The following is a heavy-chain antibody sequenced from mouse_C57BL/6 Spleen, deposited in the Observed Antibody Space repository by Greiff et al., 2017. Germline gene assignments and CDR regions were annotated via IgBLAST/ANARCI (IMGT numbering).Heavy chain of an antibody. CDR3: ARSQGRWMRLDY. CDR1: GFTFTDYY. Sequence: EVHLVESGGGLVQPGGSLSLSCAASGFTFTDYYMSWVRQPPGKALEWLGFIRNKANGYTTESSASVKGRFTISRDNSQSILYLQLNALRAEDSATYYCARSQGRWMRLDYWGRGTSVTVSS. J-gene: IGHJ4*01. CDR2: IRNKANGYTT. V-gene: IGHV7-3*01. D-gene: IGHD2-3*01.